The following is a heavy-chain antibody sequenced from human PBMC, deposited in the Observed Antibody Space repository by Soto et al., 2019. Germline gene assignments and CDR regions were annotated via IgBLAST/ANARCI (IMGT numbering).Heavy chain of an antibody. D-gene: IGHD5-12*01. J-gene: IGHJ4*02. CDR1: GFTFRSYW. CDR3: ARDRGYSGYDN. Sequence: EVQLVESGGGLVQPGGSLRLSCAASGFTFRSYWMHWVRQMPGKGLVWVSRIKNDGTTTTYADSVKGRFTMSRDNAKNTLYLQMNSLRAEDTAVYYCARDRGYSGYDNWGQGTLVIVSS. CDR2: IKNDGTTT. V-gene: IGHV3-74*01.